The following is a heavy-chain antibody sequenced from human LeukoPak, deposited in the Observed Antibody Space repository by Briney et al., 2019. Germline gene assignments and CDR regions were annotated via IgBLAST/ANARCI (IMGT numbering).Heavy chain of an antibody. V-gene: IGHV3-30*04. CDR1: GFTFSSYA. CDR3: AREGDAYNYHFDY. J-gene: IGHJ4*02. D-gene: IGHD5-24*01. CDR2: ISYDGSNK. Sequence: GGSLRLSCAASGFTFSSYAMHWVRQAPDKGLEWVAVISYDGSNKYYADSVKGRFTISRDNSKNTLYLQMNSLRAEDTAVYYCAREGDAYNYHFDYWGQGTRVTVSS.